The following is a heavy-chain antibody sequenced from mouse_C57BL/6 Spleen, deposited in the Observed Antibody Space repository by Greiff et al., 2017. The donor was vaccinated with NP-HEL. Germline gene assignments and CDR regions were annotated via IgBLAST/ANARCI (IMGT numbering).Heavy chain of an antibody. V-gene: IGHV5-4*01. Sequence: EVQRVESGGGLVKPGGSLKLSCAASGFTFSSYAMSWVRQTPEKRLEWVATISDGGSYTYYPDNVKGRFTISRDNAKNNLYLQMSHLKSEDTAMYYCARDVHYGSSYGYVDVWGTGTTVTVSS. CDR3: ARDVHYGSSYGYVDV. J-gene: IGHJ1*03. D-gene: IGHD1-1*01. CDR2: ISDGGSYT. CDR1: GFTFSSYA.